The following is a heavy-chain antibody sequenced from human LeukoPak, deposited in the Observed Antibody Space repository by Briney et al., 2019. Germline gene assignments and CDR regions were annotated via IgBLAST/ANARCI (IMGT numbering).Heavy chain of an antibody. Sequence: GGSLRLSCAASGFTFSSYWMSWVRQAPGKGLEWVAKIKQDGSEKYYVDSVKGRFTISRDNAKNSLYLQMNSLRAEDTAVYYCARDSDLIAAYYYYMDVWGKGTTVTVSS. J-gene: IGHJ6*03. CDR1: GFTFSSYW. D-gene: IGHD6-13*01. CDR3: ARDSDLIAAYYYYMDV. CDR2: IKQDGSEK. V-gene: IGHV3-7*01.